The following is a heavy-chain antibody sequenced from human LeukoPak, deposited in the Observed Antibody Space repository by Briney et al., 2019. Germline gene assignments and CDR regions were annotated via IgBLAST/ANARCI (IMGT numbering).Heavy chain of an antibody. CDR2: IHHCGTT. V-gene: IGHV4-34*01. J-gene: IGHJ6*03. Sequence: SETLSLTCAVYGGFLSDSYWMWLRQPPGEGLEWFGEIHHCGTTNFYPSLQSRVSISVDTAKNQFFLRVASMTAADTALYYCARGRKVSGVRRINWAGHENYFFYYIDVWGKGTSVSVSS. D-gene: IGHD1-14*01. CDR1: GGFLSDSY. CDR3: ARGRKVSGVRRINWAGHENYFFYYIDV.